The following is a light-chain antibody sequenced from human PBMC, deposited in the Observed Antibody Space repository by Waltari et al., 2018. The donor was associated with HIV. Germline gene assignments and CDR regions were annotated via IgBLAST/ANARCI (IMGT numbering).Light chain of an antibody. CDR2: GPS. J-gene: IGKJ3*01. Sequence: EIVLTQSPGTLSLSPGDRATLSCRARQIVGGNSLAWSQKKPGQAPRLLIYGPSTRAAGIPDRFSGSGSETDFTLTISRLEPEDCAVYYCQQYGSSEGFTFGPGTRVDI. V-gene: IGKV3-20*01. CDR3: QQYGSSEGFT. CDR1: QIVGGNS.